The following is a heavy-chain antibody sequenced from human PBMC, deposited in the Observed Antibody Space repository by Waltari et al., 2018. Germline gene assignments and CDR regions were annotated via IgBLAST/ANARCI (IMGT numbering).Heavy chain of an antibody. CDR1: VGSISSYY. Sequence: QVQLQESGPGLVKPSETLSLTCTVPVGSISSYYWSWIRQPPGKGLEWIGYISYSGSTNYNPSLKSRVTISVDTSKIQFSLKLSSVTAADTAVYYCARGGGYSYGFNWFDPWGQGTLVTVSS. J-gene: IGHJ5*02. CDR2: ISYSGST. V-gene: IGHV4-59*01. D-gene: IGHD5-18*01. CDR3: ARGGGYSYGFNWFDP.